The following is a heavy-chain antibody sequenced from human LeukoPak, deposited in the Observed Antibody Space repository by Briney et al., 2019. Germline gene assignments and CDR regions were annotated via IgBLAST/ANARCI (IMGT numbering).Heavy chain of an antibody. Sequence: GGSLRLSCAASGFTFSTYGIHWVRQAPGKGLEWVAFIRYDGSNKYYADSVKGRFTISRDNSKDTLYLQMNSLRAEDTAVYYCAKVEYTTSWYGVGSLDYWGQGTLVTVSS. D-gene: IGHD6-13*01. V-gene: IGHV3-30*02. CDR3: AKVEYTTSWYGVGSLDY. J-gene: IGHJ4*02. CDR2: IRYDGSNK. CDR1: GFTFSTYG.